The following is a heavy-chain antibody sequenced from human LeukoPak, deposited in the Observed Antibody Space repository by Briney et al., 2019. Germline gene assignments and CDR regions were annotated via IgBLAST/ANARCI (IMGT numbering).Heavy chain of an antibody. CDR2: ISWNSGSI. V-gene: IGHV3-9*01. CDR1: GSTFDDYA. J-gene: IGHJ4*02. D-gene: IGHD3-10*01. CDR3: AKGHMVRGVIHFDY. Sequence: PGGSLRLSCAASGSTFDDYAMHWVRQAPGKGLEWVSGISWNSGSIGYADSVKGRFTISRDNAKNSLYLQMNSLRAEDTALYYCAKGHMVRGVIHFDYWGQGTLVTVSS.